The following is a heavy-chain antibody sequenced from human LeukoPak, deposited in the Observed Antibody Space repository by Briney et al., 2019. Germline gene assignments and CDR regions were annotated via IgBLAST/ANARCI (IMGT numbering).Heavy chain of an antibody. D-gene: IGHD1-1*01. CDR3: ATRKLERLQRLNDAFDI. Sequence: GGSLRLSCAASGFTFSRYAMSWVRQAPGKGLEWVSAISGSGGSTYYADSVKGRFTISRDNSKNTLYLQMNSLRAEDTAVYYCATRKLERLQRLNDAFDIWGQGTMVTVSS. CDR2: ISGSGGST. J-gene: IGHJ3*02. CDR1: GFTFSRYA. V-gene: IGHV3-23*01.